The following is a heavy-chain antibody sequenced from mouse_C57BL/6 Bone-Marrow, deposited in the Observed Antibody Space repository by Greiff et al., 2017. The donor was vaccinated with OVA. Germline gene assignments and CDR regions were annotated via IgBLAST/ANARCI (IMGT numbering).Heavy chain of an antibody. V-gene: IGHV14-4*01. J-gene: IGHJ4*01. CDR3: TTRVDYYAMDY. CDR2: IDPENGDT. Sequence: VQLKESGAELVRPGASVKLSCTASGFNIKDDYMHWVKQRPEQGLEWIGWIDPENGDTEYASKFQGKATITADTSSNTAYLQLSSLTSEDTAVYYCTTRVDYYAMDYWGQGTSVTVSS. CDR1: GFNIKDDY.